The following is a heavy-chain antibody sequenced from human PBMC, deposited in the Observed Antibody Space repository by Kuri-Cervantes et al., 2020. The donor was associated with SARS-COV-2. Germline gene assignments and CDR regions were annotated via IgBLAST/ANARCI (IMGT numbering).Heavy chain of an antibody. CDR1: GFTFSSYA. CDR2: ISGSGGST. CDR3: ARDSVMPRTWGVISSWRGVDY. D-gene: IGHD6-13*01. J-gene: IGHJ4*02. Sequence: GESLQISCAASGFTFSSYAMSWVRQAPGKGLEWVSAISGSGGSTYYADSVKGRFTISRDNSKNTLYLQMNSLRAEDTAVYYCARDSVMPRTWGVISSWRGVDYWGQGTLVTVSS. V-gene: IGHV3-23*01.